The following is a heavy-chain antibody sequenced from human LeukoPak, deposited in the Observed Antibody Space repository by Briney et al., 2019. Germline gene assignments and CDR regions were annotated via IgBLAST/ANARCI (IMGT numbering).Heavy chain of an antibody. J-gene: IGHJ5*02. D-gene: IGHD2-2*01. Sequence: SEPLSLTCTVSGSSISSYYWSWIRQPPGKGQEWIGYIYYSGSTNYNPSLKSRVTISVDTSKNQFSLKLSSVTAADTAVYYCARVTYCSSTSCGFDPWGQGTLVTVSS. CDR2: IYYSGST. V-gene: IGHV4-59*01. CDR1: GSSISSYY. CDR3: ARVTYCSSTSCGFDP.